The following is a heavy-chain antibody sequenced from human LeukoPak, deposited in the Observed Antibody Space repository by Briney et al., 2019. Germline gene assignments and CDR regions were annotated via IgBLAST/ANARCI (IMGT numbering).Heavy chain of an antibody. Sequence: RPGGSLRLSCAASGFTFSSYWMTWVRQAPGKGLEWVANIKQDGSEKYYVDSVKGRFTISRDNAKNSVYLQMNSLRAEDTALYYCARRGGSYSPPGYWGQGTLVTVSS. CDR3: ARRGGSYSPPGY. J-gene: IGHJ4*02. CDR2: IKQDGSEK. D-gene: IGHD1-26*01. CDR1: GFTFSSYW. V-gene: IGHV3-7*01.